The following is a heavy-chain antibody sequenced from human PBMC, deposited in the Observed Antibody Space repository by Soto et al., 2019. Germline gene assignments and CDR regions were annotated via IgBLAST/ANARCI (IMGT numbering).Heavy chain of an antibody. Sequence: ASVKVSCKASGGTFSRNTISWVRQAPGQGLEWMGGIMPIFGSANYAQKFQGRVTITADEYTRTVYMELSRLRSEDTAVYYCARQFDSDTSGYYYAYWGQGTLVTVSS. J-gene: IGHJ4*02. V-gene: IGHV1-69*13. CDR2: IMPIFGSA. CDR3: ARQFDSDTSGYYYAY. D-gene: IGHD3-22*01. CDR1: GGTFSRNT.